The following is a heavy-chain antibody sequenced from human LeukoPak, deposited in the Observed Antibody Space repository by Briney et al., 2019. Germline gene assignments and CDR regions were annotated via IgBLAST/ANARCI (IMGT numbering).Heavy chain of an antibody. Sequence: SVTLSLTCTVSGGSITSTTYFWGWIRQPPGKGLECIGIIYYSGTTYYNPSLKNRVTISVDTSKNQLSLKLTSVTAADTAIYYCARPDTDWGQGTLVTVSS. CDR3: ARPDTD. J-gene: IGHJ4*02. D-gene: IGHD3-22*01. CDR1: GGSITSTTYF. CDR2: IYYSGTT. V-gene: IGHV4-39*01.